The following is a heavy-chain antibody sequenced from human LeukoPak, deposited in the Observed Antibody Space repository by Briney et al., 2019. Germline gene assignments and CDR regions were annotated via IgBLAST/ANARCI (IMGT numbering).Heavy chain of an antibody. D-gene: IGHD3-16*02. CDR2: ISSSSSTI. CDR3: AVYDYVWGSYRYDY. CDR1: GFTFSSYS. Sequence: GGSLRLSCAASGFTFSSYSMNWVRQAPGKGLEWVSYISSSSSTIYYADSVKGRFTISRDNSKNTLYLQMNSLRAEDTAVYYCAVYDYVWGSYRYDYWGQGTLVTVSS. J-gene: IGHJ4*02. V-gene: IGHV3-48*01.